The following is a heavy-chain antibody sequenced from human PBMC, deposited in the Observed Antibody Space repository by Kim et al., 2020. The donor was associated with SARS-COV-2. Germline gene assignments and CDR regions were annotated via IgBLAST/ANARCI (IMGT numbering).Heavy chain of an antibody. D-gene: IGHD6-19*01. Sequence: GGSLRLSCVASGFTFSSRAMSWVRQTPGKGLEWVASINNGGNPYYAASVKGRFTVSRDITKTTLYLQMNSLRAEDTALYYCSTDHPSSGWPTFDSWGQGT. V-gene: IGHV3-23*01. CDR3: STDHPSSGWPTFDS. CDR1: GFTFSSRA. CDR2: INNGGNP. J-gene: IGHJ4*02.